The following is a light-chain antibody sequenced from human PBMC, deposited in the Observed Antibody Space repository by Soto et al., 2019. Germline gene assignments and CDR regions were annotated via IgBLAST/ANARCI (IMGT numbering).Light chain of an antibody. CDR3: QQYGSSPPRT. CDR1: QSVSGSY. J-gene: IGKJ1*01. V-gene: IGKV3-20*01. CDR2: GAS. Sequence: EIVLAQSPGTLSLSPGERATLSCRASQSVSGSYLAWYQQKPGQAPRLLIYGASTRATDVPDRFSGSGSGADFTLTISRLEPEDFAVYYCQQYGSSPPRTFGQGTKVDIK.